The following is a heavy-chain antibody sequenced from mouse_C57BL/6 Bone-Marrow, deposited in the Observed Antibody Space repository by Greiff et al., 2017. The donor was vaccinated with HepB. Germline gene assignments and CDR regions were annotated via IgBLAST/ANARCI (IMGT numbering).Heavy chain of an antibody. CDR2: ISSGGSYT. CDR1: GFTFSSYG. D-gene: IGHD2-2*01. V-gene: IGHV5-6*02. CDR3: ARHGVTTGFDY. J-gene: IGHJ2*01. Sequence: DVMLVESGGDLVKPGGSLKLSCAASGFTFSSYGMSWVRQTPDKRLEWVATISSGGSYTYYPDSVKGRFTISRDNAKNTLYLQMSSLKSEDTAMYYCARHGVTTGFDYWGQGTTLTVSS.